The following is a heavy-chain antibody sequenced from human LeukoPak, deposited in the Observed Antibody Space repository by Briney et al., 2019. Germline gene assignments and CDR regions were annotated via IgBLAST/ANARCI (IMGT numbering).Heavy chain of an antibody. CDR3: ARYPIVVIIPNSFDI. Sequence: GGSLRLSCAASGFTFSYYYMSWIRQAPGKGLEWISYISSSGSIMYYADSVKGRFTISRDNAKNSLYLQMNSLREEDTAVYYCARYPIVVIIPNSFDIWGQGMLVTVSS. J-gene: IGHJ3*02. V-gene: IGHV3-11*01. CDR2: ISSSGSIM. D-gene: IGHD3-22*01. CDR1: GFTFSYYY.